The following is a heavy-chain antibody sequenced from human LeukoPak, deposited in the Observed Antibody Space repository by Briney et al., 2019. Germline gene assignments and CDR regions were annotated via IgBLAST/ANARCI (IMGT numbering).Heavy chain of an antibody. D-gene: IGHD3/OR15-3a*01. CDR1: GFTFSSYW. CDR3: ARSGLGLVGWLDP. Sequence: PGGSLRLSCAASGFTFSSYWMSWVRQAPGKGLEWVANIKQDGSEKYYVDSVKGRFTISRDNAKNSLYLQMNSLRAEDTAVYYCARSGLGLVGWLDPCGQGTLVTVSS. CDR2: IKQDGSEK. V-gene: IGHV3-7*01. J-gene: IGHJ5*02.